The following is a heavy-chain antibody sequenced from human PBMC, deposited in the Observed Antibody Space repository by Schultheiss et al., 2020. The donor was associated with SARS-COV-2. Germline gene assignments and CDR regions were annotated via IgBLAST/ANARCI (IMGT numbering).Heavy chain of an antibody. D-gene: IGHD3-9*01. CDR2: TYQRSKWYN. CDR1: GDSVSSNSAA. J-gene: IGHJ3*02. Sequence: SQTLSLTCAISGDSVSSNSAAWNWIRQSPSRGLEWLGKTYQRSKWYNDYAVSVKSRMTISPDTSKNQFSLQLKSVTPADTAVYYCARDTVDWDHAFDICGQGTMVTVSS. V-gene: IGHV6-1*01. CDR3: ARDTVDWDHAFDI.